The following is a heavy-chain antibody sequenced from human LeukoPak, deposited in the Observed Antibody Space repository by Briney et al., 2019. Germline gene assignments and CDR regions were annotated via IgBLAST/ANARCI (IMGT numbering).Heavy chain of an antibody. CDR3: ARRGPPTTVTTYYFDY. CDR1: GFTFSSYS. Sequence: KPGGSLRLSCAASGFTFSSYSMNWVRQAPGKGLEWVSSISSSSSYIYYANSVKGRFIISRDNAKNSLYLQMNSLRAEDTAVYYCARRGPPTTVTTYYFDYWGQGTLVTVSS. CDR2: ISSSSSYI. J-gene: IGHJ4*02. V-gene: IGHV3-21*01. D-gene: IGHD4-17*01.